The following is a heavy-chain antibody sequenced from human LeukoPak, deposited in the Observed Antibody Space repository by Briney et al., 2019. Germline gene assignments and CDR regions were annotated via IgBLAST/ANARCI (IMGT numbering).Heavy chain of an antibody. CDR3: ARVCCGSGSYSNY. D-gene: IGHD3-10*01. CDR1: GFTFSSYE. J-gene: IGHJ4*02. CDR2: ISSSGSTI. V-gene: IGHV3-48*03. Sequence: PGGSLRLSCAASGFTFSSYEMNWTRQAPGKGLEWVSYISSSGSTIYYADCVKGRFTISRDNAKNSLYLQMNSLRAEDTAVYYCARVCCGSGSYSNYWGQGTLVTVSS.